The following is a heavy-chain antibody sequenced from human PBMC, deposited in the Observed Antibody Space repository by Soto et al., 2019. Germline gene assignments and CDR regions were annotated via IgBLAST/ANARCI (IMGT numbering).Heavy chain of an antibody. J-gene: IGHJ4*02. CDR2: ISNTGSHI. CDR3: AAEYRSSWSYYFYY. Sequence: GGSLRLSCAASGFTFSAYIMNWVRQAPGKGLEWVSSISNTGSHIYYADSVKGRFTISRDNVGDSLDLHMDSLRVEDTAVYYCAAEYRSSWSYYFYYWGQGTLVTVSS. D-gene: IGHD6-13*01. V-gene: IGHV3-21*06. CDR1: GFTFSAYI.